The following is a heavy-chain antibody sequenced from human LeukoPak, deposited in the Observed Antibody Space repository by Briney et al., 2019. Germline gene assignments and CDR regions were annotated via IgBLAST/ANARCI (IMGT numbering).Heavy chain of an antibody. V-gene: IGHV1-69*13. CDR2: IIPIFGTA. CDR3: ARAGASFVMVDP. Sequence: GASVKVSCKASGGTFSSYAISWVRQAPGQGLEWMGGIIPIFGTANYAQKFQGRVTITADESTSTAYMELSSRRSEDTAVYYCARAGASFVMVDPWGQGTLVTVSS. D-gene: IGHD2/OR15-2a*01. CDR1: GGTFSSYA. J-gene: IGHJ5*02.